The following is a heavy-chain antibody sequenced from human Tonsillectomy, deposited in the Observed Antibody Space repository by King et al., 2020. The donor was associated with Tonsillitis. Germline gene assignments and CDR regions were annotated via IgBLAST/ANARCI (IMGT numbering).Heavy chain of an antibody. D-gene: IGHD6-13*01. CDR2: IYSGGST. CDR1: GFIVSSNY. CDR3: ARDVAAAGFFFY. Sequence: VQLVESGGGLVQPGGSLRLSCAASGFIVSSNYMSWVRQAPGKGLEWVSVIYSGGSTYYADSVKGRFTISRDNSKNTVYIQMNSLRAEDTAVYYCARDVAAAGFFFYWGQGTLVTVSS. V-gene: IGHV3-66*01. J-gene: IGHJ4*02.